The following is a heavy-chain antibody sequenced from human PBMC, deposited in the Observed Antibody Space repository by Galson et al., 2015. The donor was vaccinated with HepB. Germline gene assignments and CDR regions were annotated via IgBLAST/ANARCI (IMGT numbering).Heavy chain of an antibody. D-gene: IGHD2-15*01. Sequence: SVKVSCTASGYTFTGYYMHWVRQAPGQGLEWMGWINPNSGRTNYAQKFQGRVTMTRDTSISTAYMELSRLRSDDTAVYYCARDHLDIVVVVAATPWFDPWGQGTLVTVSS. CDR3: ARDHLDIVVVVAATPWFDP. CDR2: INPNSGRT. V-gene: IGHV1-2*02. J-gene: IGHJ5*02. CDR1: GYTFTGYY.